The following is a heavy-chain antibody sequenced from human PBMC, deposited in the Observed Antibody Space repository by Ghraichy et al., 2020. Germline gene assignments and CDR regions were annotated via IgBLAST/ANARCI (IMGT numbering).Heavy chain of an antibody. V-gene: IGHV1-69*13. D-gene: IGHD6-13*01. CDR2: IIPIFGTA. J-gene: IGHJ4*02. Sequence: SVKVSCKASGGTFSSYAISWVRQAPGQGLEWMGGIIPIFGTANYAQKFQGRVTITADESTSTAYMELSSLRSEDTAVYYCAGEPVKQQLGHFDYWGQGTLVTVSS. CDR1: GGTFSSYA. CDR3: AGEPVKQQLGHFDY.